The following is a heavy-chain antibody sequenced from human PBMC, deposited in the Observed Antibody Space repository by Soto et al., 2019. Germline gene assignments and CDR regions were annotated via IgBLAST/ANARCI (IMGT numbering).Heavy chain of an antibody. CDR3: ARQRVITIFGVLNWFDP. CDR1: GGSISSSSYY. Sequence: ASETLSLTCTVSGGSISSSSYYWGWIRQPPGKGLEWIGSIYYSGSTYYNPSLKSRVTISVDTSKNQFSLKLSSVTAADTAVYYCARQRVITIFGVLNWFDPWGQGTLVTVSS. D-gene: IGHD3-3*01. V-gene: IGHV4-39*01. CDR2: IYYSGST. J-gene: IGHJ5*02.